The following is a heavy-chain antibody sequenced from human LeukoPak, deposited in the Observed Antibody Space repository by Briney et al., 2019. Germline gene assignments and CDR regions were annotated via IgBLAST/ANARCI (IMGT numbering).Heavy chain of an antibody. Sequence: QAGGSLRLSCAASGFTFSSYWMSWVRPAPGKGLEWVANIKQDGREKYYVDSVKGRFTISRDNAKNSLYLQMNSLRAEDTAVYYCARDTPREAVAGLFDYWGQGTLVTVSS. V-gene: IGHV3-7*01. CDR1: GFTFSSYW. D-gene: IGHD6-19*01. CDR2: IKQDGREK. J-gene: IGHJ4*02. CDR3: ARDTPREAVAGLFDY.